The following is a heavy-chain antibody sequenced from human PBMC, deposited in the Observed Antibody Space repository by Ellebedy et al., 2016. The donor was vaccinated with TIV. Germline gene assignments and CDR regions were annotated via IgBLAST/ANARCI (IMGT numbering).Heavy chain of an antibody. CDR1: GFTFSSYG. D-gene: IGHD1-26*01. CDR2: IWYDGSNK. V-gene: IGHV3-30*02. CDR3: AKGAPYSGSYYVDY. Sequence: GGSLRLSXAASGFTFSSYGMHWVRQAPGKGLEWVAVIWYDGSNKYYADSVKGRFTISRDNSKNTLYLQMNSLRAEDTALYYCAKGAPYSGSYYVDYWGQGTLVTVSS. J-gene: IGHJ4*02.